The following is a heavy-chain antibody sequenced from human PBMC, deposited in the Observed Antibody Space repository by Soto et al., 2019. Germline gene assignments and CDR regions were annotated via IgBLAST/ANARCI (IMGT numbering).Heavy chain of an antibody. D-gene: IGHD3-9*01. CDR3: ARVTTFYDILTSSYALDYFDY. V-gene: IGHV3-53*01. CDR2: IYAGGNT. J-gene: IGHJ4*02. Sequence: PGGSLRLSCSASGFSVSSNYMTWVRQAPGKGLECVSVIYAGGNTYYADSVKGRFTISSDNTRSTLYLQMIDLRAEDTAVYYCARVTTFYDILTSSYALDYFDYWGQGTRVTVSS. CDR1: GFSVSSNY.